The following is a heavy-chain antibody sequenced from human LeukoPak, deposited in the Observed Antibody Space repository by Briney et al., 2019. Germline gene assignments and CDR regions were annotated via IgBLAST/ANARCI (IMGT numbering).Heavy chain of an antibody. V-gene: IGHV1-69*13. Sequence: SVKVSCKASGGTFSSYAISWVRQAPGQGLEWMGGIIPIFGTANYAQKFQGRVTITADESTSTAYMELSSLRSEDTAVYYCARDSMEGYSMDVWGQGTTVTVSS. CDR2: IIPIFGTA. D-gene: IGHD1-1*01. CDR3: ARDSMEGYSMDV. J-gene: IGHJ6*02. CDR1: GGTFSSYA.